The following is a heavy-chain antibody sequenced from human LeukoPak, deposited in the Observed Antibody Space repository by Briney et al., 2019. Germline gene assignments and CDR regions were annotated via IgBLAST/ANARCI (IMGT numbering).Heavy chain of an antibody. V-gene: IGHV3-30*04. CDR1: GFTFSRYA. CDR2: ISYDGSNK. D-gene: IGHD3-9*01. Sequence: GGSLRLSCAASGFTFSRYAMHWVRQAPGKGLEWVAVISYDGSNKYYADSVKGRFTISRDNSKNTLYLQMNSLRAEDTAVYYCATADANYDVLTGYSRYWGQGTLVTVSS. CDR3: ATADANYDVLTGYSRY. J-gene: IGHJ4*02.